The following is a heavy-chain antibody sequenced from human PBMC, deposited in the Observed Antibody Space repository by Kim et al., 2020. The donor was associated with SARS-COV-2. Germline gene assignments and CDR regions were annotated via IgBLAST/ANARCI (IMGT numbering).Heavy chain of an antibody. Sequence: GGSLRLSCAASGFTFSDYYMSWIRQAPGKGLEWVSYISSSGSTIYYADSVKGRFTISRDNAKNSLYLQMNSLRAEDTAVYYCARESTNDILTGYYGNLYYYYGMDVWGQGTTVTVSS. CDR2: ISSSGSTI. J-gene: IGHJ6*02. CDR3: ARESTNDILTGYYGNLYYYYGMDV. CDR1: GFTFSDYY. D-gene: IGHD3-9*01. V-gene: IGHV3-11*01.